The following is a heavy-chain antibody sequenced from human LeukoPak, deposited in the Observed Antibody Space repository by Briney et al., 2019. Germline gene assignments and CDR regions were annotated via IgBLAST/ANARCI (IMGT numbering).Heavy chain of an antibody. J-gene: IGHJ4*02. CDR3: AKDIQGYSGYTPTDDY. CDR2: ISGSGGST. D-gene: IGHD5-12*01. CDR1: GFTFSSYA. Sequence: GGSLRLSCAASGFTFSSYAMSWVRQAPGKGLEWVSAISGSGGSTYYADSVKGRFTISRDNSKNTLYLQMNSLRAEDTAVYYCAKDIQGYSGYTPTDDYWGQGTLVTVSS. V-gene: IGHV3-23*01.